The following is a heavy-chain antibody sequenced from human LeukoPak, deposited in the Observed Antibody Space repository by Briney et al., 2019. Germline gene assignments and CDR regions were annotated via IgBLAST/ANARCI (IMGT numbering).Heavy chain of an antibody. J-gene: IGHJ4*02. CDR1: EFTFRVYS. CDR2: INNIVSET. CDR3: AKDGLCPDTASPTRVRVAGDFVH. V-gene: IGHV3-23*01. Sequence: GGSLRLSCVASEFTFRVYSMHWVGQGPGKGLEWVSTINNIVSETYYADSVRGRFTTSRDNSKNTVYLQMNSLRVEYTAVYYCAKDGLCPDTASPTRVRVAGDFVHWGQGVMVSASS. D-gene: IGHD6-19*01.